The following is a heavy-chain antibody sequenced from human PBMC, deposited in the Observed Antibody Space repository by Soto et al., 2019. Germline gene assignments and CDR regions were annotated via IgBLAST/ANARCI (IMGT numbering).Heavy chain of an antibody. V-gene: IGHV3-74*01. Sequence: EVQLVESGGGLVQPGVSLRLSCAASGFTFSTSWMHWVRQAPGRGLFWVARSNGGGTYTTYADSVKGRFTISRDNANNTLYLQMNSLTAEDTAVYYCATGGSGYYNYWGQGTLVTVSS. CDR3: ATGGSGYYNY. CDR2: SNGGGTYT. D-gene: IGHD3-22*01. CDR1: GFTFSTSW. J-gene: IGHJ4*02.